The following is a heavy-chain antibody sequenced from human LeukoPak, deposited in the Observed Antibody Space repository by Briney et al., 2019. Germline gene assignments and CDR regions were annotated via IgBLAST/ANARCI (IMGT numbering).Heavy chain of an antibody. CDR1: GFTFSTYS. J-gene: IGHJ4*02. Sequence: GGSLRLSCAASGFTFSTYSMNWVRQAPGKGLEWVSFISSSSAYIYYADSVKGRFTISRDNAKNSLYLQMNSLRAEDTAVYYCARAPTHNSGYDYVDYWGQGALVTVS. V-gene: IGHV3-21*01. CDR3: ARAPTHNSGYDYVDY. CDR2: ISSSSAYI. D-gene: IGHD5-12*01.